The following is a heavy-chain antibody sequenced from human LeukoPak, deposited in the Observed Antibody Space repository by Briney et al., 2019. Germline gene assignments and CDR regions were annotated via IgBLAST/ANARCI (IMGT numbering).Heavy chain of an antibody. V-gene: IGHV1-8*02. CDR2: MNPNSGNT. CDR1: GYTFTDYD. J-gene: IGHJ4*02. CDR3: ARAVRVTFWGLIVYYFDY. Sequence: ASVKVSCKAPGYTFTDYDINWVRQATGQGLEWMGWMNPNSGNTGYAQKFQGRVTMTRDTSISTAYMELSSLRSDDTAVYYCARAVRVTFWGLIVYYFDYWGQGTLVTVSS. D-gene: IGHD3-16*02.